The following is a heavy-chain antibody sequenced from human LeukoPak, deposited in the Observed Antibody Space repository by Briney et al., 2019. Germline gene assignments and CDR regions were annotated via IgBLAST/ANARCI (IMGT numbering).Heavy chain of an antibody. D-gene: IGHD7-27*01. J-gene: IGHJ4*02. CDR1: GFIFNSYG. V-gene: IGHV3-23*01. CDR3: AKDRSWGLDY. Sequence: SGGSLRHSCAASGFIFNSYGMSWVRQAPGKGLEWVSALSGSGDTTYYADSVKGRFTISRDNSKNTLYLQMNSLRVEDTAIYYCAKDRSWGLDYWGQGTLVTVSS. CDR2: LSGSGDTT.